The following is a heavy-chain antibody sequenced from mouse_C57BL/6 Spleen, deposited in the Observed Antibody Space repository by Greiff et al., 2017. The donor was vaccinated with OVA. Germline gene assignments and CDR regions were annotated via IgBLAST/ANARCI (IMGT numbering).Heavy chain of an antibody. D-gene: IGHD1-1*01. Sequence: EVKLVESEGGLVQPGSSMKLSCTASGFTFSDYYMAWVRQVPEKGLEWVANINYDGSSTYYLDSLKSRFIISRDNAKNILYLQMSSLKSEDTATYYCARDGSSPWYFDVWGTGTTVTVSS. CDR1: GFTFSDYY. J-gene: IGHJ1*03. CDR2: INYDGSST. CDR3: ARDGSSPWYFDV. V-gene: IGHV5-16*01.